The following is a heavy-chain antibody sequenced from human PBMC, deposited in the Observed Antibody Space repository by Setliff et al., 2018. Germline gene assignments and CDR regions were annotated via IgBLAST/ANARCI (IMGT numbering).Heavy chain of an antibody. CDR1: GASINSGTYY. V-gene: IGHV4-61*02. Sequence: SETLSLTCAVSGASINSGTYYWSWIRQPAGKGLEWVGRLHTSGSTTYNPSLQSRVTISVDTSKNHFSLNLTSVTAADTAVYYCARDQWVRSPPLYFSYSMDVWGQGTTVTVSS. CDR2: LHTSGST. D-gene: IGHD5-12*01. CDR3: ARDQWVRSPPLYFSYSMDV. J-gene: IGHJ6*02.